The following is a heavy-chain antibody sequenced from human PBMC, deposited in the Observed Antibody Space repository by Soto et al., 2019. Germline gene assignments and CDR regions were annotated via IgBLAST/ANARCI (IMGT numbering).Heavy chain of an antibody. Sequence: QVQLVQSGAEVRKPGASVKVSCKASGYTFSTSGMSWLRQAPGQGLEWMGWISTYNGDTNDAPKFQDRVTMTSATSTSTGYMELRSLRSDDTSVYYCARAEAAPYYSYGMDVWGQGTRFTVS. V-gene: IGHV1-18*01. CDR1: GYTFSTSG. CDR3: ARAEAAPYYSYGMDV. D-gene: IGHD2-15*01. J-gene: IGHJ6*02. CDR2: ISTYNGDT.